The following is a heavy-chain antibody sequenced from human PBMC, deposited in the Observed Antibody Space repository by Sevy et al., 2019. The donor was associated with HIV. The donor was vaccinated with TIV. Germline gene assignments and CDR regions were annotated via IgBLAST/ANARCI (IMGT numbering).Heavy chain of an antibody. V-gene: IGHV3-11*01. J-gene: IGHJ1*01. CDR1: GFTFSDYY. Sequence: GGSLRLSCAASGFTFSDYYMSWIRQAPGKGLEWVSYISSSGSTIYYADSVKGRFTISRDNAKNSLYLQMNSLRAEDTAVYYCARDYYDSSGYYKYFQHWGQGTLVTVSS. D-gene: IGHD3-22*01. CDR3: ARDYYDSSGYYKYFQH. CDR2: ISSSGSTI.